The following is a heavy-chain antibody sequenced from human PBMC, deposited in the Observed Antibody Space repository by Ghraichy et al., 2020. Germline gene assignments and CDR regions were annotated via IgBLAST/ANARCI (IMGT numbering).Heavy chain of an antibody. CDR1: GYSFTSYW. Sequence: GESLNISCKGSGYSFTSYWIGWVRQMPGKGLEWMGIIYPGDSDTRYSPSFQGQVTISADKSISTAYLQWSSLKASDTAMYYCARSSMIVVVPLTNAFDIWGQGTMDTVSS. CDR2: IYPGDSDT. J-gene: IGHJ3*02. CDR3: ARSSMIVVVPLTNAFDI. D-gene: IGHD3-22*01. V-gene: IGHV5-51*01.